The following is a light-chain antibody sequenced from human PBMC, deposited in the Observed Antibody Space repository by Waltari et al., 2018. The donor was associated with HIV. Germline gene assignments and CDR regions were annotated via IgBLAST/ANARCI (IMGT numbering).Light chain of an antibody. CDR2: DVS. CDR1: RSDVGDYNF. V-gene: IGLV2-14*03. CDR3: CSYSLTRTLV. J-gene: IGLJ1*01. Sequence: QSALTQPASVSGSPGQSITISCTGTRSDVGDYNFVAWYQQHPDNAPKLIILDVSDRPSGVSTRFSGSKSGNTASLTISGLQTEDEADYYCCSYSLTRTLVFGSGTKVTVL.